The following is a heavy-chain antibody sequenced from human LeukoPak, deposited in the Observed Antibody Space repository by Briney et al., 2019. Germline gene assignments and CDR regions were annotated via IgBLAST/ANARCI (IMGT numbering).Heavy chain of an antibody. CDR2: IKQDGSEK. CDR1: GFLFSTHA. CDR3: VRQRRYCSGDSCYQRTFDY. D-gene: IGHD2-15*01. J-gene: IGHJ4*02. Sequence: GGSLRLSCAASGFLFSTHAMSWVRQAPGKGLEWVANIKQDGSEKSYVGSVTGRFTISRDNAKNSLYMQMNSLRAEDTAVYYCVRQRRYCSGDSCYQRTFDYWGQGTLVTVSS. V-gene: IGHV3-7*01.